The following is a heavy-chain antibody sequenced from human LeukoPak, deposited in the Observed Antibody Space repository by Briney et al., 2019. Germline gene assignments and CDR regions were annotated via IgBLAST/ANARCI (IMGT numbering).Heavy chain of an antibody. CDR2: ISGDGGST. Sequence: GGSLRLSCAASGFTFDDYAMHWVRHAPGKGLEWVSLISGDGGSTYYADSVKGRFTISRDNSKNSLYLQMNSLRTEDTALYYCAKDWGAYYDSSGFYSGDFDYWGQGTLVTVSS. V-gene: IGHV3-43*02. J-gene: IGHJ4*02. CDR1: GFTFDDYA. D-gene: IGHD3-22*01. CDR3: AKDWGAYYDSSGFYSGDFDY.